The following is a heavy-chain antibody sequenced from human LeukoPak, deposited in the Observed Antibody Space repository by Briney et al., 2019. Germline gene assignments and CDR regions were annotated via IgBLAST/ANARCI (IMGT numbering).Heavy chain of an antibody. V-gene: IGHV2-5*02. CDR3: ARTLYGDYADYFDY. D-gene: IGHD4-17*01. Sequence: ESGPTLVKPTQTLTLTCTFSGFSLSTNGLGVGWVRQPPGEALEWLAVVYSDNNKRYSPSLKSRLTITKGTSENQVVLTMTNMDPMDTATYYCARTLYGDYADYFDYWGQGTLVTVSS. CDR1: GFSLSTNGLG. CDR2: VYSDNNK. J-gene: IGHJ4*02.